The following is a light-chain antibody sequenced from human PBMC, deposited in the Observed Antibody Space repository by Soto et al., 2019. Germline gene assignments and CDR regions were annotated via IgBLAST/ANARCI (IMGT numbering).Light chain of an antibody. J-gene: IGLJ1*01. CDR1: SSNIGSNY. CDR3: AAWDDSLSGHYV. Sequence: SVLTQPPSASGPPGQRVTISCSGSSSNIGSNYVYWYQQLPGTAPKLLIYSNNQRPSGVPDRFSGSKSGTSAALAISGLRCEDEADYYCAAWDDSLSGHYVFGTGTKLTVL. V-gene: IGLV1-47*02. CDR2: SNN.